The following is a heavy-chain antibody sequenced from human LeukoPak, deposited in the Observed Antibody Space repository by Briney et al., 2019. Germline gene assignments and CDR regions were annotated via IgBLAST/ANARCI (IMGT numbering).Heavy chain of an antibody. J-gene: IGHJ4*02. CDR1: GFTFSDYY. D-gene: IGHD3-10*01. Sequence: GGSLRLSCAASGFTFSDYYMSWVRQAPGKGLEWVSVIYSGGSAYYADSVKGRFTISRDNSKNTLYLQMNSLRAEDTAVYYCARGGTMVRGVIEYYFDYWGQGTLVTVSS. CDR2: IYSGGSA. V-gene: IGHV3-53*01. CDR3: ARGGTMVRGVIEYYFDY.